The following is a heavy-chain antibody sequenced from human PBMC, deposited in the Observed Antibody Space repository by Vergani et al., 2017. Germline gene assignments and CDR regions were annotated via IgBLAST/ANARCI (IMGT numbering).Heavy chain of an antibody. CDR2: IIPIFGTA. CDR1: GGTFSSYA. Sequence: QVQLVQSGAEVKKPGSSVKVSCKASGGTFSSYAISWVRQAPGQGLEWMGGIIPIFGTANYAQKFQGRVTITADESTSTAYMERSSLRSEDTAVYYCASIPRGSAGSYYYYMDVWGKGTTVTVSS. CDR3: ASIPRGSAGSYYYYMDV. D-gene: IGHD6-25*01. J-gene: IGHJ6*03. V-gene: IGHV1-69*01.